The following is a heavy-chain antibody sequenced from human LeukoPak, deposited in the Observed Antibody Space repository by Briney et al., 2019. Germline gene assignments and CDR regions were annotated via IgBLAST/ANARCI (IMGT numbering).Heavy chain of an antibody. CDR2: TIPIFGTG. D-gene: IGHD3-3*01. CDR3: ARGQKDFWSGYPLYYYYYYMDV. Sequence: SVKVSCKASGGTFSSYAISWVRQAPGQGLEWMGGTIPIFGTGNYAQKFQGRVTITADESTSTAYMELSSLRSEDTAVYYCARGQKDFWSGYPLYYYYYYMDVWGKGTRVPVSS. CDR1: GGTFSSYA. V-gene: IGHV1-69*13. J-gene: IGHJ6*03.